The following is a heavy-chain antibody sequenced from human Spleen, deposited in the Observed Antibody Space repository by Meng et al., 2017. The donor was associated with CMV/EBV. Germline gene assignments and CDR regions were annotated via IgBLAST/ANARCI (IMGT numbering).Heavy chain of an antibody. J-gene: IGHJ4*02. CDR1: RFTFSSYA. Sequence: GGSLRLSCAASRFTFSSYAMHWVRQAPGKGLEWVAAMSYDGSNKYYADSMKGRFTISRDNSKNTLYLQMNSLRTEDTAVYYCASTVAGYCSSITCPPAYWGQGTLVTVSS. D-gene: IGHD2-2*01. CDR3: ASTVAGYCSSITCPPAY. CDR2: MSYDGSNK. V-gene: IGHV3-30-3*01.